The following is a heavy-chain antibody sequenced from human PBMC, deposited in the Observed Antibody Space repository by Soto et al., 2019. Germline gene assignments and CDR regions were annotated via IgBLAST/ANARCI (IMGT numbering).Heavy chain of an antibody. CDR2: IDPSDSYT. D-gene: IGHD3-22*01. CDR1: GHSFTSYW. J-gene: IGHJ3*02. CDR3: ARLTYYYDSSGRRGAFEI. V-gene: IGHV5-10-1*01. Sequence: GESLKISCKGSGHSFTSYWISWVRQMPGKGLEWMGRIDPSDSYTNYSPSFQGHVTISADKSISTAYLQWSSLKASDTAMYYCARLTYYYDSSGRRGAFEIWGQGTMVTVSS.